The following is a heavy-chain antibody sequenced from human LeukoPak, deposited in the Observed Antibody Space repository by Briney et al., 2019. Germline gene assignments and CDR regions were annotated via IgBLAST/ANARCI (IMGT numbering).Heavy chain of an antibody. Sequence: ASVKVSCKASGYTFTSNGISWVRQAPGQGLEWMGWISAYNGSTNNAQKLKGRVTMTTDTSTSTAYMELRSLRSDDTAVYYCARDTGTYYDFWSGYYIEDYYYYYMDVWGKGTTVTVSS. CDR3: ARDTGTYYDFWSGYYIEDYYYYYMDV. CDR2: ISAYNGST. J-gene: IGHJ6*03. D-gene: IGHD3-3*01. CDR1: GYTFTSNG. V-gene: IGHV1-18*01.